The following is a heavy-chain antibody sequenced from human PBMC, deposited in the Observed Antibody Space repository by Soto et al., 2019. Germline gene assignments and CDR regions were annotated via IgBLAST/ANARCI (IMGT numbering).Heavy chain of an antibody. D-gene: IGHD3-22*01. V-gene: IGHV3-48*02. CDR2: VGSRNSET. Sequence: LRLSCTATGFPFRSYSMNWVRRAPGKGLEWVSYVGSRNSETSYADSVKGRFTISRDNAKNSLYLQMDSLRDEDTAVYYCARIRITMVVVAPRAFDVWGQGTMVTVSS. CDR3: ARIRITMVVVAPRAFDV. J-gene: IGHJ3*01. CDR1: GFPFRSYS.